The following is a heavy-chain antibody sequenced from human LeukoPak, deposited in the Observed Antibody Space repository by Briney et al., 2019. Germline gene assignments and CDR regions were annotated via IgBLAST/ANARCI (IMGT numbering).Heavy chain of an antibody. CDR1: GYSISSGYY. J-gene: IGHJ4*02. D-gene: IGHD3-9*01. CDR3: ARLGGYDSLTVDY. V-gene: IGHV4-38-2*01. CDR2: IYHSGST. Sequence: SETLSLTCAVSGYSISSGYYWGWIRQPPGKGLEWIGSIYHSGSTYYNPSLKSRVTISVDTSKNQFSLKLSSVTAADTAVYYCARLGGYDSLTVDYWGQGTLVTVSP.